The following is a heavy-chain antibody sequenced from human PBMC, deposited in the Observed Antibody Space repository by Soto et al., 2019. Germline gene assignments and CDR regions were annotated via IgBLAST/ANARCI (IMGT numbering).Heavy chain of an antibody. CDR2: IYYSGST. Sequence: PSETLSLTCTVSGGSISSGDYYWSWIRQPPGKGLEWIGYIYYSGSTYYNPSLKSRVTISVDTSKNQFSLKLSSVTAADTAVYYCARDQVVRGVIGYYYYGMDVWGQGTTVTVSS. CDR1: GGSISSGDYY. D-gene: IGHD3-10*01. V-gene: IGHV4-30-4*01. CDR3: ARDQVVRGVIGYYYYGMDV. J-gene: IGHJ6*02.